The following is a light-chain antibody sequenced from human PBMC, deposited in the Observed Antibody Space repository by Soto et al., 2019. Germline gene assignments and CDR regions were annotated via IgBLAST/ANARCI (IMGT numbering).Light chain of an antibody. Sequence: QPVLTQPPSVSGAPGQRVTISCTGTSSNIGAGYDVYWYQQLPGTAPKLLIYGNSNRPSGVPDRFSGSKSGTSASLAITGLQAEDEADYYCQSYDSSLSGLWVFGGGTQLTVL. CDR2: GNS. V-gene: IGLV1-40*01. CDR3: QSYDSSLSGLWV. J-gene: IGLJ3*02. CDR1: SSNIGAGYD.